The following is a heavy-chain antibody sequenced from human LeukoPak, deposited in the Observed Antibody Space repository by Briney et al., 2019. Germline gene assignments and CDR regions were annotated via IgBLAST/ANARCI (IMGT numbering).Heavy chain of an antibody. Sequence: ASVKVSCKASGYTFFSYNINWVRQAPGQGLEWMGWISAYNGNTDHAQKFQGRVTMTTDTSTSTAYMELRSLRSDDTAVYFCASTSMEVGATQFDYWGQGTLVTVSS. V-gene: IGHV1-18*01. J-gene: IGHJ4*02. CDR1: GYTFFSYN. CDR2: ISAYNGNT. CDR3: ASTSMEVGATQFDY. D-gene: IGHD1-26*01.